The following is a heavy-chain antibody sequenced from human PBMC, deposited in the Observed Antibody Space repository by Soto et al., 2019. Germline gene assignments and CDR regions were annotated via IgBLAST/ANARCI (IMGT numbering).Heavy chain of an antibody. CDR3: ASGGSLAPEY. V-gene: IGHV3-11*01. Sequence: QVQLVESGGGLVKPGEYLRLFCAASGFNFSDYYMTWIRQAPGKGLEWVSSIGSSGRTIYYADSVKGRFTISRDNAKKSVILQMSSLSVEDTAVYYCASGGSLAPEYWGHGTLVTVSS. J-gene: IGHJ4*01. D-gene: IGHD3-16*01. CDR1: GFNFSDYY. CDR2: IGSSGRTI.